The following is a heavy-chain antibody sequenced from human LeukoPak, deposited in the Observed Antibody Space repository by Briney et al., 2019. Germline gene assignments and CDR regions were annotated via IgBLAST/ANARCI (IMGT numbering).Heavy chain of an antibody. Sequence: SETLSLTCAVYGGSFSGYYWSWIRQPPGKGLEWIGEINHSGSTYYNPSLKSRVTISVDTSKNQFSLKLSSVTAADTAVYYCARDYQDAFDIWGQGTMVTVSS. V-gene: IGHV4-34*01. J-gene: IGHJ3*02. CDR1: GGSFSGYY. CDR2: INHSGST. D-gene: IGHD2-2*01. CDR3: ARDYQDAFDI.